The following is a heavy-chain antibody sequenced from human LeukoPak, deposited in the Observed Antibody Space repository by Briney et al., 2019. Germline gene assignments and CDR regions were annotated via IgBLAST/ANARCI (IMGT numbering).Heavy chain of an antibody. CDR1: GFTFSSYW. V-gene: IGHV3-74*01. J-gene: IGHJ5*02. CDR2: INSDGSST. CDR3: ARGAYCSSTSCYKGEWFDP. D-gene: IGHD2-2*02. Sequence: PGGSLRLSCAASGFTFSSYWMHWVRQAPGKGLVWVSRINSDGSSTSYADSVKGRFTISRDNAKNTLYLQMNSLRAEDTAMYYCARGAYCSSTSCYKGEWFDPWGQGTLVTVSS.